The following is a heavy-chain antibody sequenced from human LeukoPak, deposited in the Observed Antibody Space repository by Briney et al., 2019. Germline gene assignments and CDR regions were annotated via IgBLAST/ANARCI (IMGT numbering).Heavy chain of an antibody. V-gene: IGHV1-18*01. CDR1: GYTFTSYG. D-gene: IGHD3-3*01. Sequence: GASVKVSCKDSGYTFTSYGISWVRQAPGQGLEWMGWINAYNGNTNYAQKLQGRVTMTTDTSTSTAYMELRSLRSDDTAVYYCARDKETYYDFWSGYYPTGDYYYYYGMDVWGQGTTVTVPS. CDR2: INAYNGNT. CDR3: ARDKETYYDFWSGYYPTGDYYYYYGMDV. J-gene: IGHJ6*02.